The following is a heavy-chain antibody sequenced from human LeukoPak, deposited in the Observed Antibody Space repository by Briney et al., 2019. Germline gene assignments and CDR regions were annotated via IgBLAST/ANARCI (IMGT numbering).Heavy chain of an antibody. J-gene: IGHJ5*02. V-gene: IGHV4-31*03. Sequence: SETLSLTCTVSGGSISSGGYYWSWIRQHPGKGLEWIGYIYYSGSTYYNPSLKSRVTISVDTSKNQFSLKPSSVTAADTAVYYCARDKQYCSSTSCYNWFDPWGQGTLVTVSS. CDR1: GGSISSGGYY. CDR3: ARDKQYCSSTSCYNWFDP. D-gene: IGHD2-2*02. CDR2: IYYSGST.